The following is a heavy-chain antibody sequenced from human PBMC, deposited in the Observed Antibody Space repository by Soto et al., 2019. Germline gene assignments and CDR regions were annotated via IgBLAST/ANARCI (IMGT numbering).Heavy chain of an antibody. Sequence: GASVKVSCKASGYTLTSYYMHWVRQAPGQGLEWMGIINPSGGSTSYAQKFQGRVTMTRDPSTSTVYMELSSLRSEDTAVYYCASAPNEYYYDSSGYSSPHYFDYWGQGTLVTVSS. CDR3: ASAPNEYYYDSSGYSSPHYFDY. CDR2: INPSGGST. CDR1: GYTLTSYY. D-gene: IGHD3-22*01. J-gene: IGHJ4*02. V-gene: IGHV1-46*01.